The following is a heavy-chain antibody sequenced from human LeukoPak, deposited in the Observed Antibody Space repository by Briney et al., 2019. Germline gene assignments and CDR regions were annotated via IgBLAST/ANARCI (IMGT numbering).Heavy chain of an antibody. V-gene: IGHV3-48*02. CDR3: ARGIPYDTLMGDYGMDV. CDR1: GFTFSSYS. J-gene: IGHJ6*02. D-gene: IGHD3-3*01. CDR2: ISSSSSTI. Sequence: GGSLRLSCAASGFTFSSYSMNWVRQAPGKGLEWVSYISSSSSTIYYADSVKGRFTISRDNAKNSLYLQVNSLRDEDTAVYYCARGIPYDTLMGDYGMDVWGQGTTVTVSS.